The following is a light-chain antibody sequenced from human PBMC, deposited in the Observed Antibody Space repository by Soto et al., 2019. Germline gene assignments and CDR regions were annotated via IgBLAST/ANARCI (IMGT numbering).Light chain of an antibody. CDR2: STS. V-gene: IGKV3-20*01. CDR3: QHFGSSPRIT. Sequence: TQSPSSLSASVGDTVTITCRASQSISTTYLAWYQQKPGQAPSLVIYSTSHRATGTPDRFSGSGSGTEFTLTINRLEPEDFAVYYCQHFGSSPRITFGQGTRLEIK. J-gene: IGKJ5*01. CDR1: QSISTTY.